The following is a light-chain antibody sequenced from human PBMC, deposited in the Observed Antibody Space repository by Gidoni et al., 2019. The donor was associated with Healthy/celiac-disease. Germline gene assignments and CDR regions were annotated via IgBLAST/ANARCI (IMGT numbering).Light chain of an antibody. CDR3: QQSYSTPWFT. CDR1: QSISSY. J-gene: IGKJ3*01. CDR2: AAS. V-gene: IGKV1-39*01. Sequence: DIQMTQSPSSLSASVGDRVTITCRASQSISSYLNWYQQKPGKAPKLLIYAASSLQSGVPSRFSGSGSGTDFTLTISSLQPEDSATYYCQQSYSTPWFTFGPGTKVDIK.